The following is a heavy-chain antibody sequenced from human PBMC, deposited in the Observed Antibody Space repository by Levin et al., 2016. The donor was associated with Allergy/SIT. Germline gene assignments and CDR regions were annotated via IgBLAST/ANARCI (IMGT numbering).Heavy chain of an antibody. CDR2: ISMTGSRT. J-gene: IGHJ4*02. CDR1: GFTFSDYA. CDR3: AEGSSY. D-gene: IGHD3-10*01. Sequence: GESLKISCAASGFTFSDYAMTWVRQAPGKGLAWVSGISMTGSRTYYTDSEKGRFTISRDNSKNTLYLQMNSLRAEDSAVYYCAEGSSYWGQGTLVTVSS. V-gene: IGHV3-23*05.